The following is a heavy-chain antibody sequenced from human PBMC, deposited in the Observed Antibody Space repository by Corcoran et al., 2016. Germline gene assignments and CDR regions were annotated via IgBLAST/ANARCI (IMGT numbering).Heavy chain of an antibody. CDR1: GFTFGDYA. CDR2: IRSKAYGGTT. V-gene: IGHV3-49*03. Sequence: EVQLVESGGGLVQPGRSLRLSCTASGFTFGDYAMSWFRQAPGKGLEWVGFIRSKAYGGTTEYAASVKGRFTISRDDSKSNAYLQMNSLKTEDTAVYYCTSQKRLVFDYWGQGTLVTVSS. CDR3: TSQKRLVFDY. J-gene: IGHJ4*02. D-gene: IGHD6-19*01.